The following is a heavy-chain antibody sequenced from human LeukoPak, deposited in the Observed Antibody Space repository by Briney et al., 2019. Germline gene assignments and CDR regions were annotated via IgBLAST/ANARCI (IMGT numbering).Heavy chain of an antibody. CDR3: APLANYYDSRGYYMPFDY. Sequence: ASVKVSCKASGYTFTGYYMHWVRQAPGQGLEWMGRTNPNSGGTNYAQKFQGRVTMTRDTSISTAYMELSRLRSDDTAVYYCAPLANYYDSRGYYMPFDYWGQGTLVTVSS. CDR1: GYTFTGYY. D-gene: IGHD3-22*01. V-gene: IGHV1-2*06. CDR2: TNPNSGGT. J-gene: IGHJ4*02.